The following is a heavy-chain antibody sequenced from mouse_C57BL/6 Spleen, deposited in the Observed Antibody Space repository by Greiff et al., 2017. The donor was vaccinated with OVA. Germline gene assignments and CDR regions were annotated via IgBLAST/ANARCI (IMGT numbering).Heavy chain of an antibody. J-gene: IGHJ4*01. CDR3: ARIEDKDDAMDY. D-gene: IGHD1-3*01. Sequence: EVQLQQSGPELVKPGASVKISCKASGYTFTDYYMNWVKQSHGKSLEWIGDINPNNGGTSYNQKFKGKATLTVDKSSSTAYMELRSLTSEDSAVYYCARIEDKDDAMDYWGQGTSVTVSS. CDR2: INPNNGGT. V-gene: IGHV1-26*01. CDR1: GYTFTDYY.